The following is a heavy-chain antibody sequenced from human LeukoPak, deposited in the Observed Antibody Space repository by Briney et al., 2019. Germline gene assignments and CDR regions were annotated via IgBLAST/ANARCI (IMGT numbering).Heavy chain of an antibody. Sequence: SETLSLTCTVSGGSISSSNWWSWVRQPPGKGLEWIGEIYHSGSTNYNPSLKSRVTISVDKSKNQFSLKLSSVTTADTAVYYCARVHYDILTGYNYWGQGTLVTVSS. D-gene: IGHD3-9*01. CDR3: ARVHYDILTGYNY. CDR1: GGSISSSNW. V-gene: IGHV4-4*02. J-gene: IGHJ4*02. CDR2: IYHSGST.